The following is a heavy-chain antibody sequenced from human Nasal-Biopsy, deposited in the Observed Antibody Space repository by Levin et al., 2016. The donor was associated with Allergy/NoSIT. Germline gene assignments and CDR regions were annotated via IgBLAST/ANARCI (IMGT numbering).Heavy chain of an antibody. CDR2: ISASGLTT. CDR1: RFSFNRYA. Sequence: GESLKISCVASRFSFNRYAMSWVRQAPGKGLQWVAAISASGLTTYYAESVKGRFSVSRDNSDNTLFLQMSSLRAEDTAIYYCTSDERRRELSVLDYWGQGVLVTVSS. V-gene: IGHV3-23*01. CDR3: TSDERRRELSVLDY. D-gene: IGHD3-16*02. J-gene: IGHJ4*02.